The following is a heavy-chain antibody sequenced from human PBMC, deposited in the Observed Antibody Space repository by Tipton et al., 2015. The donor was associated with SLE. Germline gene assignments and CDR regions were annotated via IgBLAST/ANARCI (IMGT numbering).Heavy chain of an antibody. J-gene: IGHJ6*02. V-gene: IGHV4-39*01. CDR1: GDSISSSSHY. Sequence: TLSLTCSVSGDSISSSSHYWVWIRQPPGKGLEWIGSVYYRGSTYHNPTLKSRVSMSVDTAKNQFSLEVMSVTAADTALYLCARQRIDTAMDVWGQGTTVTVSS. CDR3: ARQRIDTAMDV. D-gene: IGHD3-9*01. CDR2: VYYRGST.